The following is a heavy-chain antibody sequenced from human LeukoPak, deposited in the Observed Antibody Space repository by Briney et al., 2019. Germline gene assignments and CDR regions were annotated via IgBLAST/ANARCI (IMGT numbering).Heavy chain of an antibody. Sequence: SETLSLTCTVSGGSISSGGYYWSWIRQPPGKGLEWIGYIYHSGSTYHNPSLKSRVTISVDRSKNQFSLKLSSVTAADTAVYYCARGEDFYYYMDVWGKGTTVTVSS. CDR1: GGSISSGGYY. J-gene: IGHJ6*03. CDR2: IYHSGST. D-gene: IGHD1-26*01. CDR3: ARGEDFYYYMDV. V-gene: IGHV4-30-2*01.